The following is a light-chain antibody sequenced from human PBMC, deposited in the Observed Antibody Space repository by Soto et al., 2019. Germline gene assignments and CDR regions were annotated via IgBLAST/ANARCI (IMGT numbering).Light chain of an antibody. CDR3: SSYAGSLTGV. Sequence: QSALTQPASVSGSPEQSITISCTGPGSDVGSFDLVSWYQQHPGKAPKLIIFEGSKRPSGVSDRFSGSKSDNRASLTISGLQAEDEADYYCSSYAGSLTGVFGGGTKLPAL. V-gene: IGLV2-23*01. J-gene: IGLJ3*02. CDR1: GSDVGSFDL. CDR2: EGS.